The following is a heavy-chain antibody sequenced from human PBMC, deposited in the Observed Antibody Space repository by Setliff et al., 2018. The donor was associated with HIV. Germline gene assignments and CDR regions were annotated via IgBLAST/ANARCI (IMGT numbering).Heavy chain of an antibody. CDR3: ARGVRVGGVIGWFDT. V-gene: IGHV4-59*01. J-gene: IGHJ5*01. CDR2: IYYSGST. Sequence: SETLSLTCNVFGGSIRSYYWSWIRQPPGKGLEWIGYIYYSGSTSYKPSLKSRVTISVDPYKNQLSLRLTSVTAADTAVYYCARGVRVGGVIGWFDTWGHGTLVTVSS. CDR1: GGSIRSYY. D-gene: IGHD3-10*01.